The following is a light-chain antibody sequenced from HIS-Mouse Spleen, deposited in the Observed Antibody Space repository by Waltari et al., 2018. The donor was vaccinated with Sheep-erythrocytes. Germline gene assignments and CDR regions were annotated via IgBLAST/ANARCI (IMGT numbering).Light chain of an antibody. Sequence: YELTQPPSVSVSPGQTASITCSGDKLGDKYACWYQQKPGQSPVLVIYQDSKRPSGIPARFAGSNSGNPATLTISGSQAMDEADYYCQAWDSSTAVFGGGTKLTVL. CDR1: KLGDKY. V-gene: IGLV3-1*01. CDR2: QDS. J-gene: IGLJ2*01. CDR3: QAWDSSTAV.